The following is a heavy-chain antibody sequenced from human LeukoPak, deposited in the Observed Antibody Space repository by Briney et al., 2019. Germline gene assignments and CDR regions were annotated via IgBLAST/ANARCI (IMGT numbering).Heavy chain of an antibody. D-gene: IGHD1-14*01. J-gene: IGHJ4*02. V-gene: IGHV1-69*13. CDR1: GGTFSSYA. Sequence: SVKVSCKASGGTFSSYAISWVRQAPGQGLEWMGGIIPIFGTANYAQKFQGRVTITADVSTSTAYMELSSLRSEDTAVYYCARQELHISGLRYWGQGTLVTVSS. CDR3: ARQELHISGLRY. CDR2: IIPIFGTA.